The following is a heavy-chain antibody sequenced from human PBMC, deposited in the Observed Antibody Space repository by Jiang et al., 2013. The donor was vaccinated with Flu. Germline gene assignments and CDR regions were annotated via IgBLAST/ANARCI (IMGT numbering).Heavy chain of an antibody. D-gene: IGHD6-13*01. V-gene: IGHV4-59*08. CDR2: SSSRGRT. Sequence: GPGLVKPSETLSLTCTVSNDSISLSYWSWLRQPPGKGLEWIGYSSSRGRTTYNPSLKSRVTISVDTSKNQLSLQLSSVTAADTAVYFCARHPPPAVAAAGTNVPYFQHWGQGTRVTVSS. J-gene: IGHJ1*01. CDR1: NDSISLSY. CDR3: ARHPPPAVAAAGTNVPYFQH.